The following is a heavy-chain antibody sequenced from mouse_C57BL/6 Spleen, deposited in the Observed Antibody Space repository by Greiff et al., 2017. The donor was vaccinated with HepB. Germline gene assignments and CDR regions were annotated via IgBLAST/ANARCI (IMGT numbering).Heavy chain of an antibody. D-gene: IGHD1-1*01. CDR1: GFTFSSYA. V-gene: IGHV5-9-1*02. Sequence: EVQVVESGEGLVKPGGSLKLSCAASGFTFSSYAMSWVRQTPEKRLEWVAYISSGGDYIYYADTVKGRFTISRDNARNTLYLQMSSLKSEDTAMYYCTRDTTVSYWYFDVWGTGTTVTVSS. CDR3: TRDTTVSYWYFDV. CDR2: ISSGGDYI. J-gene: IGHJ1*03.